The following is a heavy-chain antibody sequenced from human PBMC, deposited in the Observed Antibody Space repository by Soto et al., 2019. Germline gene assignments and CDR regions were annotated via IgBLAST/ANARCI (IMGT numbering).Heavy chain of an antibody. J-gene: IGHJ5*01. CDR1: GGSISSSSYY. CDR2: IYYSGST. CDR3: ATSNWFDS. V-gene: IGHV4-39*01. Sequence: PSETLSLTCTVSGGSISSSSYYWGWIRQPPGKGLEWIGYIYYSGSTYYNPSLKSRVTISVDTSKNQFSLKLNSVTAADTAVYYCATSNWFDSWGQGTLVTVSS.